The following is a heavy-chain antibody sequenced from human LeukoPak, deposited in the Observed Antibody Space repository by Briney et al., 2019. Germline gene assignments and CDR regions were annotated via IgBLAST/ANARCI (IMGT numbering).Heavy chain of an antibody. CDR2: IWYDGSNK. D-gene: IGHD5-18*01. CDR1: GFTFSSYG. V-gene: IGHV3-33*01. CDR3: ARDLTAVDTAIPDY. J-gene: IGHJ4*02. Sequence: PGGSLRLSCAASGFTFSSYGMHWVRQAPGKGLEWVAVIWYDGSNKYYADSVKGRFTISRDNSKNTLYLQMNSLRAEDTAVYYCARDLTAVDTAIPDYWGQGTLVTVSS.